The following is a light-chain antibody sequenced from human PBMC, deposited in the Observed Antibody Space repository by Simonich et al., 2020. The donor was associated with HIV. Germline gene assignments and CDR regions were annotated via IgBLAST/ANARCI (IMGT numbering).Light chain of an antibody. Sequence: EILLTQSPGTVSLSPGERATLSCRASQKVDTKNLAWYQQKAGQAPRLLIYGSSTRATGIPARFSGSGSGTEFTLTISSMQSEDFAVYYCQQYNSWPTFGGGARVEIK. CDR2: GSS. CDR3: QQYNSWPT. J-gene: IGKJ4*01. CDR1: QKVDTKN. V-gene: IGKV3-15*01.